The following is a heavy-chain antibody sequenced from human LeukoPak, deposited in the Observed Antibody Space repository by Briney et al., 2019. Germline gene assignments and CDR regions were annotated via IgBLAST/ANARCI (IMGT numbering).Heavy chain of an antibody. CDR3: ARDESGTGSYPY. CDR1: GGSISSSNW. D-gene: IGHD3-10*01. Sequence: SGTLSLTCAVSGGSISSSNWWSGGRQPPGKGVGWIGEIYHSGSTNYNPSLKSRVTISVDKSKNHFSLKMSSVTAADTAVYYCARDESGTGSYPYWGQGTLVTVSS. CDR2: IYHSGST. V-gene: IGHV4-4*02. J-gene: IGHJ4*02.